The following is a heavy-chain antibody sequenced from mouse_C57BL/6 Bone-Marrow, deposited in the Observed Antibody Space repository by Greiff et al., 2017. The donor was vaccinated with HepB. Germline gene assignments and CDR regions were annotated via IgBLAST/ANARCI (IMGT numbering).Heavy chain of an antibody. CDR2: IDPENGDT. Sequence: VQLQQSGAELVRPGASVKLSCTASGFNIKDDYMHWVKQRPEQGLEWIGWIDPENGDTEYASKFQGKATITADTSSNTAYLQLSSLTSEDTAVYYCTTLSLITTVVATDYLGQGTSVTVSS. J-gene: IGHJ4*01. CDR1: GFNIKDDY. CDR3: TTLSLITTVVATDY. D-gene: IGHD1-1*01. V-gene: IGHV14-4*01.